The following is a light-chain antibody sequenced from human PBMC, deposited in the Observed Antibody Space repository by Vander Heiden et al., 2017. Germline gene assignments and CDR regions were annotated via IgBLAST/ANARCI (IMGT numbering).Light chain of an antibody. J-gene: IGKJ1*01. CDR2: GAS. Sequence: EIVMTKSPATLSVSPGERATLSCRASQSVSSNLAWYQQIPGQAPRLLIYGASSRATAIPARFSGSGSGTEFTLTISSLQSEDFAVYYCQQYNNWPRTFGQGTKVEIK. CDR1: QSVSSN. CDR3: QQYNNWPRT. V-gene: IGKV3-15*01.